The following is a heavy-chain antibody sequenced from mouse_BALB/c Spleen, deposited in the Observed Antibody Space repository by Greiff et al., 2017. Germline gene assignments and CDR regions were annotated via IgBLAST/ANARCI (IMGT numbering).Heavy chain of an antibody. Sequence: EVHLVESGGGLVKPGGSLKLSCAASGFAFSSYYMSWVRQTPEKRLELVAAINSNGGSTYYPDTVKGRFTISRDNAKNTLYLQMSSLKSEDTALYYCARHGPNSLLRLRAMDYWGQGTSVTVSS. CDR1: GFAFSSYY. CDR2: INSNGGST. D-gene: IGHD1-2*01. CDR3: ARHGPNSLLRLRAMDY. J-gene: IGHJ4*01. V-gene: IGHV5-6-2*01.